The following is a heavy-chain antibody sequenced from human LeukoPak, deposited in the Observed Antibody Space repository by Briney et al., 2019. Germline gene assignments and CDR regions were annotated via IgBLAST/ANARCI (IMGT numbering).Heavy chain of an antibody. CDR2: IYSSGTT. J-gene: IGHJ4*02. CDR1: GFTVRTKY. D-gene: IGHD2-2*01. V-gene: IGHV3-53*01. CDR3: ARVGGVPAAHFDD. Sequence: PGGSLRLSCVASGFTVRTKYMSWVRQTPGRGLECISLIYSSGTTYYAESVKGRFTVSRENCKNSLYLQMNSLRVEDTAVYYCARVGGVPAAHFDDWGQGIRVTVS.